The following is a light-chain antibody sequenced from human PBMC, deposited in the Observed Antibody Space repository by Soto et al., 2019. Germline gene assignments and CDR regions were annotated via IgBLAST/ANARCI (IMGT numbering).Light chain of an antibody. J-gene: IGKJ4*01. CDR2: GAS. CDR1: QSVSSN. CDR3: QQYDNWPLT. Sequence: EKALTQSPVTLSLSPGERATLSCRASQSVSSNLAWYQQRPGQAPRLLIDGASTRASGVPDRFSGSGSGTEFTLTISSLQSEDFAVYYCQQYDNWPLTFGGGTKVDIK. V-gene: IGKV3-15*01.